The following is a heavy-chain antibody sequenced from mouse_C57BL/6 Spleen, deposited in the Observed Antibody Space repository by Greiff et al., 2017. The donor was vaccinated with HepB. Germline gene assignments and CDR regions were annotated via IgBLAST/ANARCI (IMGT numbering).Heavy chain of an antibody. V-gene: IGHV1-64*01. J-gene: IGHJ4*01. CDR1: GYTFTSYW. CDR3: GGYGSSTYYAMDY. Sequence: QVQLQQPGAELVKPGASVKLSCKASGYTFTSYWMHWVKQRPGQGLEWIGMIHTNSGSTNYNEKFKSKATLTVNKSSSTAYMQLSSLTSEDSAVYCCGGYGSSTYYAMDYWGQGTSVTVSS. CDR2: IHTNSGST. D-gene: IGHD1-1*01.